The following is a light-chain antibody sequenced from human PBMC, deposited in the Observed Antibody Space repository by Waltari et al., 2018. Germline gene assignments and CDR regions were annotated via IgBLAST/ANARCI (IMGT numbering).Light chain of an antibody. CDR3: QQYASYPYT. CDR2: KAS. V-gene: IGKV1-5*03. J-gene: IGKJ2*01. Sequence: DIQLTQSPSTLSASVGDRVTITCRASQSIADWLAWYQQKPGKAPKLLIYKASSVDMGAPSRFSGSGSGTEFTLTISSLQPDDFATYHCQQYASYPYTFGQGTKLEIK. CDR1: QSIADW.